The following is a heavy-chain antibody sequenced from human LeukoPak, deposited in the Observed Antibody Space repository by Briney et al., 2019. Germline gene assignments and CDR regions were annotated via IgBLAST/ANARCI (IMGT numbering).Heavy chain of an antibody. CDR2: IYYTGNT. CDR1: GDSITNYF. V-gene: IGHV4-59*01. D-gene: IGHD2-15*01. CDR3: ARGRVAYSAYYFDY. Sequence: SETLSLTCTVSGDSITNYFWSWIRQPPGKGLEWIGYIYYTGNTNYKPSLKSRVTISVDTSTNQLSLRLRSVTAADTAVYYCARGRVAYSAYYFDYWGRGTLVTVS. J-gene: IGHJ4*02.